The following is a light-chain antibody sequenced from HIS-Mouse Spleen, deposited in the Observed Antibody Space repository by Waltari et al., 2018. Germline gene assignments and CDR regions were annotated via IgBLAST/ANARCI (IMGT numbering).Light chain of an antibody. CDR2: EDS. CDR3: YSTDSSGNHRV. Sequence: SYELTHPPPVSVSPGQTARITCSGSALPNKSAYSYQQKPGQAPELVIYEDSKRPSGIPERFSGSSSGTMATLTISGAQVEDEADYYGYSTDSSGNHRVFGGGTKLTVL. J-gene: IGLJ2*01. V-gene: IGLV3-10*01. CDR1: ALPNKS.